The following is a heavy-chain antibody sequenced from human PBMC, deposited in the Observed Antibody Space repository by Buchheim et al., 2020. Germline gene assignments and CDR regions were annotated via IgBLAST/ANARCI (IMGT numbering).Heavy chain of an antibody. J-gene: IGHJ4*02. CDR3: AKDLHFWSGMDY. CDR2: IGGDGRS. Sequence: DVQLLQSGGGLVQPGGSLRLSCAASGFSFSTNAMSWVRQAPGRGLEWVSGIGGDGRSHYADSVQGRFTISRVSSKDTLYLQMNGLRVEDTATYYCAKDLHFWSGMDYWGQGAL. CDR1: GFSFSTNA. V-gene: IGHV3-23*01. D-gene: IGHD3-3*02.